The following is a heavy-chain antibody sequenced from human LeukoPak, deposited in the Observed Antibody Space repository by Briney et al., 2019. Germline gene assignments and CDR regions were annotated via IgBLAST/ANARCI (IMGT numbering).Heavy chain of an antibody. J-gene: IGHJ1*01. Sequence: ASVKVSCKASGYTFTSYGISWVRQAPGQGLEWMGWISAYNGNTNYAQKLQGRVTMTTDTSTSTAYMELRSLRSDDTAVYYCAIPGVFWSGYTRNEYFQHWGQGTLVTVSS. CDR1: GYTFTSYG. D-gene: IGHD3-3*01. V-gene: IGHV1-18*01. CDR2: ISAYNGNT. CDR3: AIPGVFWSGYTRNEYFQH.